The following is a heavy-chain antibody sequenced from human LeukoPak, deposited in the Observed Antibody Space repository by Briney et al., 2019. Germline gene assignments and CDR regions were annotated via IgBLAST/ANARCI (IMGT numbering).Heavy chain of an antibody. D-gene: IGHD3-10*01. CDR2: ISGSGGST. V-gene: IGHV3-23*01. Sequence: GGSLRLSCAASGFTFSSYATSWVRQAPGKGLEWVSAISGSGGSTYYADSVKGRFTISRDNSKNTLYLQMNSLRAEDTAVYYCATFWGSGSYYYYYMDVWGKGTTVTVSS. CDR3: ATFWGSGSYYYYYMDV. CDR1: GFTFSSYA. J-gene: IGHJ6*03.